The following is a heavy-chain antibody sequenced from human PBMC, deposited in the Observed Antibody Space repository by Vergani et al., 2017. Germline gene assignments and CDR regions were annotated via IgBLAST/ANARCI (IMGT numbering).Heavy chain of an antibody. CDR1: GGSISSGGYF. CDR3: ARAGEGRGVLFTPHNWFDP. J-gene: IGHJ5*02. CDR2: IYYSGST. Sequence: QVQLQESGPGLVKPSQTLSLTCTVSGGSISSGGYFWSWIRQHPGKGLEWIGYIYYSGSTYYNPSLKSRVTISVDTSKNQFSLKLSSVTAADTAVYYCARAGEGRGVLFTPHNWFDPWGQGTLVTVSS. D-gene: IGHD3-10*01. V-gene: IGHV4-31*03.